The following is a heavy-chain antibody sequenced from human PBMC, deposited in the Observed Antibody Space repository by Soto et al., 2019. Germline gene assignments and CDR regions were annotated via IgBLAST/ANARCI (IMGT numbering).Heavy chain of an antibody. CDR2: ISYDGSNK. D-gene: IGHD2-21*01. V-gene: IGHV3-30*18. CDR1: GFTFSSYG. CDR3: AKASGVVVVLPPYAS. J-gene: IGHJ4*02. Sequence: QVQLVESGGGVVQPGRSLRLSCAASGFTFSSYGMHWVRQAPGKGLEWVAVISYDGSNKYYADSVKGRFTISRDNSKNPRYLKLKSRGAEDTVVYYCAKASGVVVVLPPYASGGQGTLVTFPS.